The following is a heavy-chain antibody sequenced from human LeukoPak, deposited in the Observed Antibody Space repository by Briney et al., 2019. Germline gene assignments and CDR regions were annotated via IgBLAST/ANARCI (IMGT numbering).Heavy chain of an antibody. CDR1: GGSISSYY. CDR3: ARDTYYYDSSGYSPFYYYYGMDV. V-gene: IGHV4-59*01. D-gene: IGHD3-22*01. Sequence: PSETLSLTCTVSGGSISSYYWSWIRQPPGKGLGWIGYIYYSGSTNYNPSLKSRVTISVDTSKNQFSLKLSSVTAADTAVYYCARDTYYYDSSGYSPFYYYYGMDVWGQGTTVTVSS. CDR2: IYYSGST. J-gene: IGHJ6*02.